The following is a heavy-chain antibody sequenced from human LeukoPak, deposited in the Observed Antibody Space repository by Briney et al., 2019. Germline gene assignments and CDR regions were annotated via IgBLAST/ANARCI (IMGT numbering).Heavy chain of an antibody. D-gene: IGHD6-19*01. J-gene: IGHJ5*02. CDR2: IFFGGDT. CDR3: ARRSSGLGWFDP. V-gene: IGHV4-59*08. Sequence: PSETLSLTCTDPGGSISRYNWSWIRQPPGKGLEWIAYIFFGGDTNCNPPLRSRVTIPVDTSTTQSSLKLSSVTAADPAVYYCARRSSGLGWFDPWGKGTLVTVSS. CDR1: GGSISRYN.